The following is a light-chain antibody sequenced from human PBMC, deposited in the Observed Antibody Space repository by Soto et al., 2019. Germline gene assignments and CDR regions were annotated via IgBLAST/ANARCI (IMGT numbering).Light chain of an antibody. CDR1: QTVSGGH. Sequence: EIVLTQSPDTLSVSPGESATLSCRASQTVSGGHSAWYQQHRGQPPLLLIYGASTGATGIPDMLSSSGSGTDCTLTISSVEPEDFAVYYVYYFDTSPMYIFGHGTKLEI. CDR3: YYFDTSPMYI. CDR2: GAS. V-gene: IGKV3-20*01. J-gene: IGKJ2*01.